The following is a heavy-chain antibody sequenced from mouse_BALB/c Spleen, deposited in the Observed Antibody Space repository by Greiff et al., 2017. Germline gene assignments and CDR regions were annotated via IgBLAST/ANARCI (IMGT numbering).Heavy chain of an antibody. CDR3: ARSYDGYPYAMDY. V-gene: IGHV5-17*02. Sequence: EVKLMESGGGLVQPGGSRKLSCAASGFTFSSFGMHWVRQAPEKGLEWVAYISSGSSTIYYADTVKGRFTISRDNPKNTLFLPMTSLRSEDTAMYYCARSYDGYPYAMDYWGQGTSVTVSS. J-gene: IGHJ4*01. CDR1: GFTFSSFG. D-gene: IGHD2-3*01. CDR2: ISSGSSTI.